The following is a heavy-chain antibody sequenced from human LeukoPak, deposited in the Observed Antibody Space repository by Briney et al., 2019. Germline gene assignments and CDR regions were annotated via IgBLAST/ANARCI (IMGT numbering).Heavy chain of an antibody. CDR2: ISASGRNR. Sequence: QAGGSLRLTCAASGFTFSNYAMTWVRQAPGKGLELVSVISASGRNRDYADSVKGRFTISRDNAENTLSLLMNSLRAEDTAIYYCAKTPYYDIVTGYYSGIDSWGQGTLVTVSS. V-gene: IGHV3-23*01. CDR1: GFTFSNYA. D-gene: IGHD3-9*01. CDR3: AKTPYYDIVTGYYSGIDS. J-gene: IGHJ4*02.